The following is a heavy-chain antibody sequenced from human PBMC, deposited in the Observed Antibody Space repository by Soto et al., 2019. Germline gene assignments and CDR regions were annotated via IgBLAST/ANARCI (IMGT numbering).Heavy chain of an antibody. D-gene: IGHD4-4*01. CDR3: ATQGRTTTEFDF. CDR2: ISGGGDIT. J-gene: IGHJ4*02. V-gene: IGHV3-23*01. Sequence: GGSLRLSCAASGFTFSSYAMSWVRQAPGKGLEWVSAISGGGDITHYADSVKGRVTITGRTSASTAYMDLSSLRSEDTAVYYCATQGRTTTEFDFWGQGTLVTVSS. CDR1: GFTFSSYA.